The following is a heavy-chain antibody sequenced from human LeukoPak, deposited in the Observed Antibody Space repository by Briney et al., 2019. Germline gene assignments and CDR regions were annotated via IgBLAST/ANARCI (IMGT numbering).Heavy chain of an antibody. CDR2: IYSGGST. V-gene: IGHV3-53*01. CDR1: GFIVSINY. D-gene: IGHD4-17*01. CDR3: ARGYGADY. J-gene: IGHJ4*02. Sequence: PGGSLRLSCAASGFIVSINYMNWVRQAPGKGLEWVSVIYSGGSTYYADSVEGRFTISRDNSENTLYLQMNSLRAEDTAVYYCARGYGADYWGQGTLVTVSS.